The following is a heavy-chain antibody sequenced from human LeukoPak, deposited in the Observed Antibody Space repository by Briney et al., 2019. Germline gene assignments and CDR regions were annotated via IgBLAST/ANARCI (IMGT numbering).Heavy chain of an antibody. J-gene: IGHJ5*02. Sequence: GGSLRLSCAASGFTFTNYEMNWVRQAPGKGLEWISYISGSGSTIYYADPVKGRFTISRDNAKNSLYLQMNSLRAEDTAVYYCARGGYSDSSAADMTWGQGTLVTVSS. CDR2: ISGSGSTI. CDR3: ARGGYSDSSAADMT. CDR1: GFTFTNYE. D-gene: IGHD3-22*01. V-gene: IGHV3-48*03.